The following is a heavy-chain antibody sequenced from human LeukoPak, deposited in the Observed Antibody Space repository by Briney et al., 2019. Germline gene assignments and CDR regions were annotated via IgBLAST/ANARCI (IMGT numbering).Heavy chain of an antibody. V-gene: IGHV3-21*01. J-gene: IGHJ3*02. Sequence: VXQXXXKGLEWVSXXXSSSNYIYYADSVNGRFTISRDNAKTSLYLQMNSLRAEDTAVYYCARDTDTMVRGVIGVAAFDIWGQGTMVTVSS. CDR3: ARDTDTMVRGVIGVAAFDI. CDR2: XXSSSNYI. D-gene: IGHD3-10*01.